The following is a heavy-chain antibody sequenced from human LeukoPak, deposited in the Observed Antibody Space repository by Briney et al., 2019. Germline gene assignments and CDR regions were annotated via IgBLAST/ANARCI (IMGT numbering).Heavy chain of an antibody. J-gene: IGHJ4*02. CDR1: GXSVSSGSYY. Sequence: PSETLSLTCTVSGXSVSSGSYYWSWIRQPPGKGLEWIGYIYYSGSTNYNPSLKSRVTISVDTSKNQFSLKLSSVTAADTAVYYCARVGSTSCLDYWGQGTLVTVSS. V-gene: IGHV4-61*01. D-gene: IGHD2-2*01. CDR2: IYYSGST. CDR3: ARVGSTSCLDY.